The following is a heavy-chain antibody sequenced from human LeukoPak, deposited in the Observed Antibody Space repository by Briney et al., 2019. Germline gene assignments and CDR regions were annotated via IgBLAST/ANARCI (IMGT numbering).Heavy chain of an antibody. J-gene: IGHJ3*02. CDR3: ARGSYDFWSGKFSGAFDI. D-gene: IGHD3-3*01. CDR2: ISAYNGNT. CDR1: GYTFTSYG. V-gene: IGHV1-18*01. Sequence: ASVKVSCKASGYTFTSYGISWVRQAPGQGLEWMGWISAYNGNTNYAQKLQGRVTMTTDTSTSTAYMELRSLRSDDTAVYYCARGSYDFWSGKFSGAFDIWGQGTMVTVSS.